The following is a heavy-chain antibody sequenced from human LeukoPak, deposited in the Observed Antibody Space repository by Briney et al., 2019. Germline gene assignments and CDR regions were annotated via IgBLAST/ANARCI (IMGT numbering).Heavy chain of an antibody. D-gene: IGHD1-26*01. CDR3: ARGSGSYLGIYYYYYMDV. V-gene: IGHV1-18*01. Sequence: ASVKVSCKASGYTFTSYGISWVRQAPGQGLKWMGWISAYNGNTNYAQKLQGRATMTTDTSTSTAYMELRSLRSDDTAVYYCARGSGSYLGIYYYYYMDVWGRGTTVTVSS. J-gene: IGHJ6*03. CDR1: GYTFTSYG. CDR2: ISAYNGNT.